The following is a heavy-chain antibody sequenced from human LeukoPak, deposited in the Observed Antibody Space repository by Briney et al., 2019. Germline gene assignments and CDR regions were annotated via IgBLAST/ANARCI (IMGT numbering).Heavy chain of an antibody. D-gene: IGHD5-18*01. CDR1: GGSIRSSYYY. CDR3: ASGRLPLPDY. V-gene: IGHV4-31*03. CDR2: IYYSGST. J-gene: IGHJ4*02. Sequence: SETLSLTCTVSGGSIRSSYYYWGWIRQPPGKGLEWIGYIYYSGSTYYNPSLKSRVTISVDTSKNQFSLKLSSVTAADTAVYYCASGRLPLPDYWGQGTLVTVSS.